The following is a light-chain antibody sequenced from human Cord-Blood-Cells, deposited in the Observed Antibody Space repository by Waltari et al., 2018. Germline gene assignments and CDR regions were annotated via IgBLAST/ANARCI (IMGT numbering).Light chain of an antibody. CDR3: QQERT. Sequence: TQSPATLSLSPGERATLSCRASQSVSSYLAWYQQKPGQAPRLLIYDASNWATGIPARFSGSGSGTDFTLTISSLEPEDFAVYYCQQERTFGQGTKLEIK. CDR2: DAS. J-gene: IGKJ2*01. V-gene: IGKV3-11*01. CDR1: QSVSSY.